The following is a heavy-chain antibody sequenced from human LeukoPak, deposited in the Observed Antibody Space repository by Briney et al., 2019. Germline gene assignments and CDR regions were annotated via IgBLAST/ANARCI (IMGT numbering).Heavy chain of an antibody. CDR2: INHSGST. Sequence: TSETLSLTCAVYGGSFSGYYWSWIRQPPGKGLEWIGEINHSGSTNYNPSLKSRVTISVDTSKNQFSLKLNSVTAADTAVYYCATTPYGGYGDYWGQGTLVTVSS. CDR1: GGSFSGYY. V-gene: IGHV4-34*01. CDR3: ATTPYGGYGDY. J-gene: IGHJ4*02. D-gene: IGHD5-12*01.